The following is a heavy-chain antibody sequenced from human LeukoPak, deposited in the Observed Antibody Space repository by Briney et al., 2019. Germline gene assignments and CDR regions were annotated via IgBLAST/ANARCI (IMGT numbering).Heavy chain of an antibody. CDR1: GLTFIRSG. V-gene: IGHV3-48*04. Sequence: TGGSLRLSCAASGLTFIRSGMNWVRQAPGKGLEWVSYISSATSNIYYADSVKGRFTISRDNAKNSLYLQMNSLRTEDTAVYYCARDVTYYGGDWFDPWGQGTLVTVSS. CDR3: ARDVTYYGGDWFDP. D-gene: IGHD4-23*01. J-gene: IGHJ5*02. CDR2: ISSATSNI.